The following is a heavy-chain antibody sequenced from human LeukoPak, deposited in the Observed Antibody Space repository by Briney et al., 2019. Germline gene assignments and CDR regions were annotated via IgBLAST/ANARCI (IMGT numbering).Heavy chain of an antibody. V-gene: IGHV3-74*01. CDR1: GFTFSSYW. CDR2: IDSDGSST. J-gene: IGHJ3*02. CDR3: ARVDLVVAATYHAFDI. Sequence: PGGSLRLSCAASGFTFSSYWMHWVRQAPGKGLVWVSRIDSDGSSTTYADSVKGRFTISRDNAKNTLYLQMNSLRAEDTAVYYCARVDLVVAATYHAFDIWGQGTMVTVSS. D-gene: IGHD2-15*01.